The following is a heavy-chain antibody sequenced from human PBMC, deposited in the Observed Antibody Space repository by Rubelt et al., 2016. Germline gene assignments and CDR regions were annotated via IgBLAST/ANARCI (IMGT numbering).Heavy chain of an antibody. CDR1: GFTFSTYA. D-gene: IGHD6-13*01. V-gene: IGHV3-74*01. Sequence: EVQLVEAGGGLVQPGGSLRLSCSASGFTFSTYAMHWVRQAPGKGLVWVSRINSDGSITSYADSVKGRFTISRDNAKNTLYLQMNSLRAEDTAVYYCVSSSLDYWGQGTLVTVSS. CDR2: INSDGSIT. J-gene: IGHJ4*02. CDR3: VSSSLDY.